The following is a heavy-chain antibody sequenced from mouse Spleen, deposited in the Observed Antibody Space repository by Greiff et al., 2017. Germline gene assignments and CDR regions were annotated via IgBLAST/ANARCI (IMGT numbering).Heavy chain of an antibody. CDR1: GFTFSSYA. J-gene: IGHJ2*01. V-gene: IGHV5-9-1*01. CDR2: ISSGGSYT. D-gene: IGHD2-1*01. CDR3: ARLNGNFDY. Sequence: EVMLVESGGGLVKPGGSLKLSCAASGFTFSSYAMSWVRQTPEKRLEWVATISSGGSYTYYPDSVKGRFTISRDNAKNTLYLQMSSLRSEDTAMYYCARLNGNFDYWGQGTTLTVSS.